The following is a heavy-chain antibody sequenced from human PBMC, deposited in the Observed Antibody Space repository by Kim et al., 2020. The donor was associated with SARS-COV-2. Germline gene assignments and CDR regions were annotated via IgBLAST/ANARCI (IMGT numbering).Heavy chain of an antibody. J-gene: IGHJ6*02. CDR2: IYSGGST. CDR1: GFTVSSNY. D-gene: IGHD5-12*01. CDR3: ARVRSGYGQAYYYYGMDV. Sequence: GGSLRLSCTASGFTVSSNYMSWVRQAPGKGLEWVSVIYSGGSTYYADSVKGRFTISRDNSKNTLYLQMNSLRAEDTAVYYCARVRSGYGQAYYYYGMDVCGRGTTITVSS. V-gene: IGHV3-66*01.